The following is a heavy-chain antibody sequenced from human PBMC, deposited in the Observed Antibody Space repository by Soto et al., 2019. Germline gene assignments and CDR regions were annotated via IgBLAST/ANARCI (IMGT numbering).Heavy chain of an antibody. J-gene: IGHJ4*02. D-gene: IGHD6-13*01. Sequence: EVQLVESGGGLVQPGRSLRLSCAASGFTFDDYAMHWVRQAPGKGLEWVSGISWNSGSIGYADSVKGRFTISRDNAKNSLYLHMNSLRAEDTALYYCAKDFYDIAAAGYFDYWGQGTLVTVSS. V-gene: IGHV3-9*01. CDR3: AKDFYDIAAAGYFDY. CDR1: GFTFDDYA. CDR2: ISWNSGSI.